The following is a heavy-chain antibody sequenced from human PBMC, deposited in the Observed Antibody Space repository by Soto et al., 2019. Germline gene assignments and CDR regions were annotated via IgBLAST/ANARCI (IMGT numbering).Heavy chain of an antibody. J-gene: IGHJ6*02. Sequence: SETCSLTFTVSGGSMSRCRDFVGWLLPPPGKGLELIGSIYYSGSTYYNPSLKSRVTISVDTSKNQFSLKLSSVTAADTAVYYCARRLYYDSSGFEGGGMDVWGQGTTVT. CDR1: GGSMSRCRDF. D-gene: IGHD3-22*01. CDR3: ARRLYYDSSGFEGGGMDV. CDR2: IYYSGST. V-gene: IGHV4-39*01.